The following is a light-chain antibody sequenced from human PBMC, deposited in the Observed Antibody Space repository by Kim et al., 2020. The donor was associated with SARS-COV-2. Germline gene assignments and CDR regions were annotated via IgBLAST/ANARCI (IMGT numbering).Light chain of an antibody. Sequence: ALGDRVTITWRASQGISKYLAWYQQKPGKGPKLLIYAASALQSGGPTRFSGSGSEADFPLTIGRLQPEDVGTYYCQNYNGAPWTVGQGNKGEIK. CDR3: QNYNGAPWT. J-gene: IGKJ1*01. V-gene: IGKV1-27*01. CDR1: QGISKY. CDR2: AAS.